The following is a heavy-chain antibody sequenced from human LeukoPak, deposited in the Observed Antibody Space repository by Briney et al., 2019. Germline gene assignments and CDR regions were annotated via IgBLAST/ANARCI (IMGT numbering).Heavy chain of an antibody. Sequence: PAGGSLRLSCAASGFTFSSYAMSWVRQAPGKGLEWVSAISGSGGSTYYADSVKGRFTISRDNSKNTLFLQMSSLRAEDTAVYYCLPTKVDFQHWGRGTLVTVSS. J-gene: IGHJ1*01. D-gene: IGHD5-12*01. V-gene: IGHV3-23*01. CDR1: GFTFSSYA. CDR2: ISGSGGST. CDR3: LPTKVDFQH.